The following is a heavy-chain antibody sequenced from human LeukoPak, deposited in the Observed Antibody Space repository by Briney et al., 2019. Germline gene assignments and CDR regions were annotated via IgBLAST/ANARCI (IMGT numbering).Heavy chain of an antibody. CDR3: AKSRRWEESSDAFDI. V-gene: IGHV3-15*01. D-gene: IGHD1-26*01. CDR1: GFTFSDAW. Sequence: GGSLRLSCAASGFTFSDAWMSWVRQAPGKGLEWVGRIKSKTDGGTTDYAAPVKGRFTISRDDSKNTLYLQMNSLKTEDTAVYYCAKSRRWEESSDAFDIWGQGTMVTVSS. J-gene: IGHJ3*02. CDR2: IKSKTDGGTT.